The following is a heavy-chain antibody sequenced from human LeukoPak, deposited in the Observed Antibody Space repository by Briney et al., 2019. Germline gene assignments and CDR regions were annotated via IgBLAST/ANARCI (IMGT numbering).Heavy chain of an antibody. CDR1: GFTFSSYA. V-gene: IGHV3-23*01. D-gene: IGHD2-2*03. Sequence: GGSLRLSCAASGFTFSSYAMSWVRQAPGKGLEWVSAISGSGGSTYYADSVKGRFTISRDNSKNTLYLQMNSLRAKDTAVYYCAKDRGYCSSTSCYEFGDNRFDPWGQGTLVTVSS. J-gene: IGHJ5*02. CDR3: AKDRGYCSSTSCYEFGDNRFDP. CDR2: ISGSGGST.